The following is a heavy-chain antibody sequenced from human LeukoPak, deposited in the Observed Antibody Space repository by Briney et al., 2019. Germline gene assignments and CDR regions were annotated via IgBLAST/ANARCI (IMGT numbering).Heavy chain of an antibody. V-gene: IGHV3-15*01. CDR1: GFTFSNAW. J-gene: IGHJ4*02. CDR3: TTDFSGSYRFDY. CDR2: IKSKTDGGTT. D-gene: IGHD1-26*01. Sequence: GGSLRLSCAASGFTFSNAWMSWVRQAPGKGLEWVGRIKSKTDGGTTDYAAPVKGRFTISRDDSKNTLYLQMNSLKTEDTAVYYCTTDFSGSYRFDYWGQGTLATVSS.